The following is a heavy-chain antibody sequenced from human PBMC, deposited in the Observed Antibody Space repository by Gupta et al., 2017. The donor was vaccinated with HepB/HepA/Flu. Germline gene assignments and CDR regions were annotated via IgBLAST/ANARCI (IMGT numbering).Heavy chain of an antibody. Sequence: QEHLVQSGAEVKKSGSSVRVSCKASGGTFASHGFNWVRQAPGQGLEWMGRIIPLYKTIKYAEKFQGRVTITADETTNTLYMDLSSLGPEDTAVDYCARRPAYCGIDCYDDQWGQGTLVSVAS. D-gene: IGHD2-21*01. CDR2: IIPLYKTI. CDR3: ARRPAYCGIDCYDDQ. CDR1: GGTFASHG. J-gene: IGHJ4*02. V-gene: IGHV1-69*18.